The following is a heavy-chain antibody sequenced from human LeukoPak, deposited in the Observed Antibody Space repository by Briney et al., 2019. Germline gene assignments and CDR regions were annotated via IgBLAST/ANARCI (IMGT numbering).Heavy chain of an antibody. J-gene: IGHJ6*02. CDR1: GYTFTSYA. CDR2: INAGNGNT. Sequence: GASVKVSCKASGYTFTSYAIHWVCQAPGQRLEWMGWINAGNGNTKYSQKFQGRVSITRGTSASTAYMELSSLRSEDTAVYYCASPGPLLVEYYYCGMDVWGQGTTVTVSS. CDR3: ASPGPLLVEYYYCGMDV. D-gene: IGHD2-8*01. V-gene: IGHV1-3*01.